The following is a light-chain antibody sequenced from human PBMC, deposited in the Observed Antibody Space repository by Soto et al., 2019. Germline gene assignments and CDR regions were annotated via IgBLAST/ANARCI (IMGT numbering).Light chain of an antibody. CDR2: SAS. CDR1: QGISTN. J-gene: IGKJ1*01. Sequence: EVVLTQSPDSLCLSPGERATLSCRASQGISTNLAWYQQKPGQAPRLLIYSASTRATSFPDRFSGTGSGTEFTLTIKSLQSEDSAVYYCQQYNNWPPWTFGQGTKGDNK. CDR3: QQYNNWPPWT. V-gene: IGKV3-15*01.